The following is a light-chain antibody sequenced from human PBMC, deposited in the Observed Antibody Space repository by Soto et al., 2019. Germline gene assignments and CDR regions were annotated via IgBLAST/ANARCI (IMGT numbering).Light chain of an antibody. V-gene: IGLV2-8*01. CDR3: KSYAGSNTYV. CDR1: KNDIGVYDF. CDR2: EVV. Sequence: QSALTQPPSASGSPGQSVTISCTGTKNDIGVYDFVSWYQHHPGKAPRLIIYEVVQRPSGVPDRFSGSKSGNTASLTVSGLQAADEADYFCKSYAGSNTYVFGRVTKLTVL. J-gene: IGLJ1*01.